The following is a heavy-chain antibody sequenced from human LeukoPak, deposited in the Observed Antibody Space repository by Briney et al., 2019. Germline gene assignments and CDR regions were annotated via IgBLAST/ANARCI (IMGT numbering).Heavy chain of an antibody. J-gene: IGHJ4*02. V-gene: IGHV1-2*02. CDR3: ARPRIAAAGTGYFDY. Sequence: ASVKVSCKASGYTFTGYYMHWVRQAPGQGLEWMGWINPNSGGTNYAQKFQGRVTMTRDTSISTAYMELSRLRSDDTAVYYRARPRIAAAGTGYFDYWGQGTLVTVSS. D-gene: IGHD6-13*01. CDR2: INPNSGGT. CDR1: GYTFTGYY.